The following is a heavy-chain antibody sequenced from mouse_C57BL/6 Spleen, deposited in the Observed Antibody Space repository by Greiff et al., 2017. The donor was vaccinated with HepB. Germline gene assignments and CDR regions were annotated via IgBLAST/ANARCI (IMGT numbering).Heavy chain of an antibody. CDR2: IRNKANGYTT. Sequence: EVKVVESGGGLVQPGGSLSLSCAASGFTFTDYYMSWVRQPPGKALEWLGFIRNKANGYTTEYSASVKGRFTISRDNSQSILYLQMNALRAEDSATYYCARPSIGYGWFAYWGQGTLVTVSA. CDR3: ARPSIGYGWFAY. D-gene: IGHD2-2*01. V-gene: IGHV7-3*01. J-gene: IGHJ3*01. CDR1: GFTFTDYY.